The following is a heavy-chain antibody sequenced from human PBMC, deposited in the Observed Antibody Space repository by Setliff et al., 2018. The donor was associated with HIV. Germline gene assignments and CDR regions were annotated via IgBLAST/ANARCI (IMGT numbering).Heavy chain of an antibody. D-gene: IGHD3-16*02. Sequence: PSETLSLTCTVSGGSISGHYWSWVRQPAGRGLEWIGRIYTSGSTNYNPSLKSRVTMSVDTSKNQFSLNLTSVTAADTAVYYCARGRFVGFDYWGQGTLVTVSS. CDR2: IYTSGST. V-gene: IGHV4-4*07. CDR3: ARGRFVGFDY. J-gene: IGHJ4*02. CDR1: GGSISGHY.